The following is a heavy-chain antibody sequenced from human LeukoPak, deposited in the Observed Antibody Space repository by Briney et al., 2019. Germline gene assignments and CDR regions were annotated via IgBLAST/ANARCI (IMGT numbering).Heavy chain of an antibody. CDR2: ISYDGSNK. D-gene: IGHD1-26*01. J-gene: IGHJ4*02. V-gene: IGHV3-30*03. Sequence: GGSLRLSCAASGFTFSSYGMHWVRQAPGKGLEWVAVISYDGSNKYYADSAKGRFTISRDNSKNTLYLQMNSLRAEDTAVYYCARSGSGGSWYYFDYWGQGTLVTVSS. CDR3: ARSGSGGSWYYFDY. CDR1: GFTFSSYG.